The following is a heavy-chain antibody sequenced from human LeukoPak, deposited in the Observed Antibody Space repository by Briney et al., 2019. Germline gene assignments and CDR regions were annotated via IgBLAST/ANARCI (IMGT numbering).Heavy chain of an antibody. CDR1: GGSISSYY. CDR2: IYYSGST. J-gene: IGHJ3*02. Sequence: SETLSLTCTVSGGSISSYYWSWIRQPPGKGLEWIGYIYYSGSTNYNPSLKSRVTISVDTSKNQFSLKLSSVTAADTAVYYCARFHGRSDAFDIWGQGTMVTVSS. CDR3: ARFHGRSDAFDI. V-gene: IGHV4-59*01.